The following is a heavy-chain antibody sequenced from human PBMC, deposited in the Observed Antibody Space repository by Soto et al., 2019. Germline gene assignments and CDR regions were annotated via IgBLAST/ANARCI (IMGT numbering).Heavy chain of an antibody. Sequence: QVQLQQWGAGLLKPSETLSLTCGVYGGSFRAHYWTWIRQPPGKGLEWIGEINHSGNTNYKPSLKRRVTISVDTSKKQFSLRVISVTAADAAVYYCASARQIYWGHGALVTVSA. CDR1: GGSFRAHY. CDR3: ASARQIY. J-gene: IGHJ4*01. CDR2: INHSGNT. V-gene: IGHV4-34*01.